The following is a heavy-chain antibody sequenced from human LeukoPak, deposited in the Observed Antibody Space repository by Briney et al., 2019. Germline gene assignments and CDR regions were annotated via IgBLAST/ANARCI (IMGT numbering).Heavy chain of an antibody. CDR2: IYHSGST. Sequence: PSGTLSLTCAVSGGSISSSNWWSWVRQPPGKGLEWIGEIYHSGSTNYNPSLKSRVTISVDKSKNQFSLKLSSVTAADTAVYYCARTYSSGWYELDYWGQGTLVTVSS. D-gene: IGHD6-19*01. CDR1: GGSISSSNW. J-gene: IGHJ4*02. CDR3: ARTYSSGWYELDY. V-gene: IGHV4-4*02.